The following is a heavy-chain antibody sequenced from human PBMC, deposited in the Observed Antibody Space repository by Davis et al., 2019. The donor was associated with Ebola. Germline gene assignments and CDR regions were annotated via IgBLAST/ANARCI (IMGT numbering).Heavy chain of an antibody. CDR3: VVRDERALGY. CDR2: ISDDGGST. J-gene: IGHJ4*02. Sequence: GESLKISCAASGFTFSSYAMSWVRQAPGKGLEWVSTISDDGGSTYYADSVKGRFTISRDNSKNTLYLQMNSLRAEDTAVYYCVVRDERALGYWGQGTLVTVSS. V-gene: IGHV3-23*01. CDR1: GFTFSSYA. D-gene: IGHD2-8*01.